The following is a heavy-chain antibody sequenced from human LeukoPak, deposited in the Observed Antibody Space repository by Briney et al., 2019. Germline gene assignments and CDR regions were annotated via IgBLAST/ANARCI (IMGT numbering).Heavy chain of an antibody. CDR1: GGSISSSSYY. Sequence: ASETLSLTCTVSGGSISSSSYYWGWIRQPPGKGLEWIGSIYYSGSTYYNPSLKRRVTISVDTSKNQFSLKLSSVTAADTAVYYCARYYYDSSNWFDPWGQGTLVTVSS. D-gene: IGHD3-22*01. V-gene: IGHV4-39*07. CDR2: IYYSGST. CDR3: ARYYYDSSNWFDP. J-gene: IGHJ5*02.